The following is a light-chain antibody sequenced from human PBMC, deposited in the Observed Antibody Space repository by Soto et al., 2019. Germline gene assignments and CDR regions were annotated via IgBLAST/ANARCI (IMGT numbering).Light chain of an antibody. J-gene: IGKJ1*01. CDR3: QQFNSYPPT. V-gene: IGKV1-9*01. CDR1: QGIGSC. CDR2: SAS. Sequence: DIQLTQSPSFLSASVGDRVTITCRASQGIGSCLAWYQQKPGKAPRLLIYSASPLQSGVPFRFSGSGSGTEFTLTISSLQSEDFATYYFQQFNSYPPTFGQGTKVEIK.